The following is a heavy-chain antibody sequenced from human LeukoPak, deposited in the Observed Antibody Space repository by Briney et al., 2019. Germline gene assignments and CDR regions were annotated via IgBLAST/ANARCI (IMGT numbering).Heavy chain of an antibody. CDR2: IRSKAYGGTT. CDR1: GFTFNNYA. D-gene: IGHD7-27*01. J-gene: IGHJ3*02. V-gene: IGHV3-49*04. Sequence: PGGSLRLSCTAAGFTFNNYAMSWVRQASGKGLEWVGFIRSKAYGGTTEDAASVKGRFTISRDDSKSIAYLQMNSLKTEDTAVYYCTRDRTGDRTDAFDIWGQGTMVTVSS. CDR3: TRDRTGDRTDAFDI.